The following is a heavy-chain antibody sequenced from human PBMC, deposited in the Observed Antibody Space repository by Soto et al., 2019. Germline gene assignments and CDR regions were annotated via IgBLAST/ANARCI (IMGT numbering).Heavy chain of an antibody. CDR1: GGCISSGGYY. Sequence: TLALTCTVCGGCISSGGYYWSWIHQHPGKGLEWIGYIYYSGSTYYNPSLKSRVTISVDTSKNQFSLKLSSVTAADTAVYYCARDGRGRSSTTCYTYYYYYGMDVCGQRTTVTVSS. CDR3: ARDGRGRSSTTCYTYYYYYGMDV. D-gene: IGHD2-2*01. V-gene: IGHV4-31*03. CDR2: IYYSGST. J-gene: IGHJ6*02.